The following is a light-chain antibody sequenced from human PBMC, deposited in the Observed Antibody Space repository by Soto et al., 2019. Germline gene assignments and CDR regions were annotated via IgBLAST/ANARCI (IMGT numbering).Light chain of an antibody. V-gene: IGLV1-40*01. Sequence: QSVLTQPPSVSGAPGQRVTISCTGSSSNIGAGYDVHWYQQFPGTAPKLLIYGNSNRPSGVPDRFSGSKSGTSATLTITGLQTGDEADYYCATWDSALSAGVFGGGTKVTVL. J-gene: IGLJ3*02. CDR1: SSNIGAGYD. CDR3: ATWDSALSAGV. CDR2: GNS.